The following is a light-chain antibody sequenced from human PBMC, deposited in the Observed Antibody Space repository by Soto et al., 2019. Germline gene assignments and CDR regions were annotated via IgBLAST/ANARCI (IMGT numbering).Light chain of an antibody. CDR3: QQYTTYPLT. J-gene: IGKJ4*01. V-gene: IGKV1D-16*01. Sequence: DIQMTQSPSSLSASVGDTVTITCRASQGVSSWLAWYQQKPEKAPRSLIYATSSLHSGVPSRFSGSGSGTAFTLTITSLQPEDFANYSCQQYTTYPLTFGGGTKVEIK. CDR2: ATS. CDR1: QGVSSW.